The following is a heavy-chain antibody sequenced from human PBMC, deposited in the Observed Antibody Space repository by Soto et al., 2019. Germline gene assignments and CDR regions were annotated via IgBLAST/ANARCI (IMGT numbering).Heavy chain of an antibody. D-gene: IGHD6-19*01. J-gene: IGHJ4*02. CDR3: ARRPYSSGWYAGLYYFDY. V-gene: IGHV3-23*01. CDR1: GSTFSSYA. CDR2: ISGSGGST. Sequence: GGSLRLSCAASGSTFSSYAMSWVRQAPGKGLEWVSAISGSGGSTYYADSVKGRFTISRDNSKNTLYLQMNSLRAEDTAVYYCARRPYSSGWYAGLYYFDYWGQGTLVTVSS.